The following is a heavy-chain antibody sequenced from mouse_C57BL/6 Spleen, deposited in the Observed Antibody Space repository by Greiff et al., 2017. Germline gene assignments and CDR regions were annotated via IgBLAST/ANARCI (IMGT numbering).Heavy chain of an antibody. J-gene: IGHJ3*01. CDR3: ARYYGSSSFAY. CDR2: INPSSGDT. Sequence: QVQLQQSGADLARPGASVKMSCKASGYTFTSYTMHWVKQRPGQGLEWIGYINPSSGDTKYNQKFKDKATLPADKSSSTAYMQLSSLTSEDSAVYYCARYYGSSSFAYWGQGTLVTVSA. V-gene: IGHV1-4*01. CDR1: GYTFTSYT. D-gene: IGHD1-1*01.